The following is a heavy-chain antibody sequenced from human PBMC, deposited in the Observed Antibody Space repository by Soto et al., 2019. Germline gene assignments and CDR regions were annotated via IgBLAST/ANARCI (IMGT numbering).Heavy chain of an antibody. CDR1: GYSFTSYD. V-gene: IGHV1-8*01. CDR3: ARVSFLAPVTGAEIFDF. D-gene: IGHD2-21*02. J-gene: IGHJ3*01. Sequence: QVQLVQSGAEVKKPGASVKVSCKASGYSFTSYDMNWVRQAPGQGLEWMGWVNPNSGDTDYAQKFQDRLTMTTDTSIRTAYMELSSLRSEDTAVYYCARVSFLAPVTGAEIFDFWGQGTMVTVSS. CDR2: VNPNSGDT.